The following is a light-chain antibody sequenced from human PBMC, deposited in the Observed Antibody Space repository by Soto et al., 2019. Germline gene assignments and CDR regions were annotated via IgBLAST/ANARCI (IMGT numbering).Light chain of an antibody. Sequence: DVQVTQSPAPLSASVGDRVNISCRASQDIYIYLAWYQQKTGQVPKLLINGASSLQSGVPSRFSGSGSGTDFTLTISSLQPEDVATYYCQKYDSAPRTFGQGTKVEIK. J-gene: IGKJ1*01. V-gene: IGKV1-27*01. CDR1: QDIYIY. CDR3: QKYDSAPRT. CDR2: GAS.